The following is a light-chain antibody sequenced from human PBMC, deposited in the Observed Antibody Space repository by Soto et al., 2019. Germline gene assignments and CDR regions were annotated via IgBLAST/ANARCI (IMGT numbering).Light chain of an antibody. CDR2: GAS. Sequence: EIVLTPSPGTLSLSPGERATLSCRASQSVSSTYLIWYQQKPGQAPRLLIYGASSRATGVPDRFSGGGSGTDFTLTISRLEPEDFAVYYCQHYSTWPTFGQGTRLEIK. V-gene: IGKV3-20*01. CDR1: QSVSSTY. CDR3: QHYSTWPT. J-gene: IGKJ5*01.